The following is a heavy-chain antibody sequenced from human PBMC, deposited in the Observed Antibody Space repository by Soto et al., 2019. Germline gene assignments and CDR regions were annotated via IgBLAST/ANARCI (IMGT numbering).Heavy chain of an antibody. CDR3: ARVLRLYDSSAKQAFDI. CDR1: GGSISSGGYY. V-gene: IGHV4-31*03. Sequence: SETPSLTCTVSGGSISSGGYYWSWIRHHPGKGLEWIGYIYYSGSTYYNPSLKSRVTISVDTSKNQFSLKLSSVTAADTAVYYCARVLRLYDSSAKQAFDIWGQGTMVTVSS. J-gene: IGHJ3*02. CDR2: IYYSGST. D-gene: IGHD3-22*01.